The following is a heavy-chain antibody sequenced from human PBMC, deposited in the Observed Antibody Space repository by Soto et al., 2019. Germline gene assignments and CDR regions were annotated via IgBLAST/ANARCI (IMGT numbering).Heavy chain of an antibody. Sequence: QLVETGGGLIQPGGSLRLSCAASGFTVSGNYMSWVRQAPGKGLEWVSLIHSGGSTFYADSVKGRFTISIDNPKNTLYHQMNSRLAADTAVDYGARELASSSYYYYSGIDVWGQGTTVTVSS. CDR3: ARELASSSYYYYSGIDV. D-gene: IGHD6-6*01. J-gene: IGHJ6*02. CDR1: GFTVSGNY. CDR2: IHSGGST. V-gene: IGHV3-53*02.